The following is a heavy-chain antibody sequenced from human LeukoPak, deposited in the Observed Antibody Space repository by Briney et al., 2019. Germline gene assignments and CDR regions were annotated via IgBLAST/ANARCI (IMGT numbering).Heavy chain of an antibody. Sequence: ASVKVSCMVSGYTLTELSMHWVRQAPGKGLEWMGGFDPEDGETIYAQKFQGRVTMTEDTSTDTAYMELSSLRSEDTAVYYCATDFYYDSSGYPNWFDPWGQGTLVTVSS. V-gene: IGHV1-24*01. CDR3: ATDFYYDSSGYPNWFDP. D-gene: IGHD3-22*01. CDR1: GYTLTELS. CDR2: FDPEDGET. J-gene: IGHJ5*02.